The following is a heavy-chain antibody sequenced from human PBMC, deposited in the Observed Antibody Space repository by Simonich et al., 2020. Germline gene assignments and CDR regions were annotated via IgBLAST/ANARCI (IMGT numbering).Heavy chain of an antibody. CDR2: NSAYNSNT. D-gene: IGHD2-15*01. J-gene: IGHJ4*02. Sequence: QVQLVQSGAEVKKPGASVKVSCKASGYTFTSYGISWVRQAPGQGLEWMGWNSAYNSNTNNAQKLQGRVTMTTDTSTSTAYMELRSLRSDDTAVYYCARASRGTWWYYYFDYWGQGTLVTVSS. V-gene: IGHV1-18*01. CDR1: GYTFTSYG. CDR3: ARASRGTWWYYYFDY.